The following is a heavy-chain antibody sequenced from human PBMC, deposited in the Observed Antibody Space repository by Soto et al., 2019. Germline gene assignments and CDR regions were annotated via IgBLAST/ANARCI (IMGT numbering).Heavy chain of an antibody. J-gene: IGHJ3*02. CDR2: IYYSGST. D-gene: IGHD4-17*01. CDR3: ARTGYGDYVGTDAFDI. Sequence: QVQLQESGPGLVKPSETLSLTCTVSGGSISSYYWSWIRQPPGKGLEWIGYIYYSGSTNYNPSLKSRVTISVDTSKNQFSLKLSSVTAADTAVYYCARTGYGDYVGTDAFDIWGQGTMVTVSS. V-gene: IGHV4-59*01. CDR1: GGSISSYY.